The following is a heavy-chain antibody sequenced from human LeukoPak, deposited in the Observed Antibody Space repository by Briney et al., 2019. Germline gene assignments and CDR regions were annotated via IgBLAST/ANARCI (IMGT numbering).Heavy chain of an antibody. V-gene: IGHV1-18*01. D-gene: IGHD2-15*01. J-gene: IGHJ4*02. CDR3: ARSGCSAGSCYSPTVRFDS. CDR2: ISAYNGNT. CDR1: GYTFTNYG. Sequence: ASVKVSCKASGYTFTNYGISWVRQAPGQGLEWMAWISAYNGNTDYAQKFQGRVTVTADTSTSTAYMELRSLRSDDTAVYYCARSGCSAGSCYSPTVRFDSWGQGTLVTVSS.